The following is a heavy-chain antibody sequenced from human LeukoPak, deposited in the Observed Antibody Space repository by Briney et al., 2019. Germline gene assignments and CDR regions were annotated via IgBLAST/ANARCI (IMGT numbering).Heavy chain of an antibody. CDR2: INSDGSST. CDR3: AELGITMIGGV. V-gene: IGHV3-74*01. J-gene: IGHJ6*04. D-gene: IGHD3-10*02. CDR1: GFTFSIYW. Sequence: QPGGSLRLSCAASGFTFSIYWMHWVRQAPGKGLVWVSRINSDGSSTSYADSVKGRFTISRDNAKNTLYLQMNSLRAEDTAVYYCAELGITMIGGVWGKGTTVTISS.